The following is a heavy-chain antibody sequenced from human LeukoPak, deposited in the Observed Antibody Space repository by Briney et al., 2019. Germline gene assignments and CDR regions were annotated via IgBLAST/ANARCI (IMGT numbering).Heavy chain of an antibody. V-gene: IGHV3-21*01. CDR1: GFTFTAYA. CDR3: AKDGQWLDYFDY. CDR2: ISSSSNYI. J-gene: IGHJ4*02. Sequence: PGGSLRLSCAASGFTFTAYAMSWFRQTPGKGLEWVSSISSSSNYIYYADSVKGRFTISRDNAKNSLYLQMNSLRAEDTAVYYCAKDGQWLDYFDYWGQGTLVTVSS. D-gene: IGHD6-19*01.